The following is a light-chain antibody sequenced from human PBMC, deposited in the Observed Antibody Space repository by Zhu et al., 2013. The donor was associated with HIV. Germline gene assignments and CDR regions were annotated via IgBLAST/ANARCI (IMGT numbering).Light chain of an antibody. Sequence: DIQMTQSPSTLSASVGDRVTITCRASQSISTWLAWYQQKSGKAPSLLIYKASTLQSGVPSRFSGSGYGTEFTLTINSLQSDDFATYYCQQYQTFPGFGQGTKVEVK. CDR1: QSISTW. J-gene: IGKJ1*01. CDR2: KAS. V-gene: IGKV1-5*03. CDR3: QQYQTFPG.